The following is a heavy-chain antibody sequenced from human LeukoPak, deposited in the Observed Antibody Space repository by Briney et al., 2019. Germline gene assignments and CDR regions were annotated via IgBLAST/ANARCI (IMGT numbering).Heavy chain of an antibody. CDR2: VSSDGTT. J-gene: IGHJ4*02. V-gene: IGHV4-59*08. Sequence: SETLSLTCSVSGDSVTSSYWNWIRQPPGKGLEWIGYVSSDGTTNFTPSLRSRLIMSVGTAKNDTSLILTSVTGADTAIYYCARLDCFVEGCYNHWGRGTLVTVSS. CDR1: GDSVTSSY. CDR3: ARLDCFVEGCYNH. D-gene: IGHD2-15*01.